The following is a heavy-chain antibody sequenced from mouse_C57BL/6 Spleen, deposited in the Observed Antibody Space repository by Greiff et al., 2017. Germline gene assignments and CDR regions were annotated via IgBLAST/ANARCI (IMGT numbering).Heavy chain of an antibody. CDR2: ISDGGSYT. CDR3: ARAPSYWYFDV. CDR1: GFTFSSYA. V-gene: IGHV5-4*01. Sequence: EVQLVESGGGLVKPGGSLKLSCAASGFTFSSYAMSWVRQTPEKRLEWVATISDGGSYTYYPDNVKGRFTISRDNAKNNLYLQMSHLKSEDTAMYYCARAPSYWYFDVWGTGTTVTVSS. J-gene: IGHJ1*03.